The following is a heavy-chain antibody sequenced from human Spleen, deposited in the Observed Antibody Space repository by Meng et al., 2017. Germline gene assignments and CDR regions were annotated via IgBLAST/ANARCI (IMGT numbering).Heavy chain of an antibody. V-gene: IGHV4-31*03. CDR1: GGSISSGGYY. CDR2: INHSGST. J-gene: IGHJ4*02. Sequence: QGPLPESGPGLVKPSQTPSLTCTVSGGSISSGGYYWSWIRQPPGKGLEWIGEINHSGSTNYNPSLKSRVTISVDTSKNQFSLKLSSVTAADTAVYYCARGGYSYGPDYWGQGTLVTVSS. CDR3: ARGGYSYGPDY. D-gene: IGHD5-18*01.